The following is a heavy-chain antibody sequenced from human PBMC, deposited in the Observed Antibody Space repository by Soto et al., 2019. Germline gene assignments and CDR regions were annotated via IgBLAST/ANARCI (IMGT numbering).Heavy chain of an antibody. D-gene: IGHD6-19*01. Sequence: QVQLVQSGAEVRKPGASVQVSCKASGYTFTRYRINWVRQAPGQGLEWVGWISNYNGDTKYAEKFQGRVTLTTDTFTTTTYMDLRSLTSDDTAMYFCARGDSTGSPTGWFDPWGQGTLVTVFS. V-gene: IGHV1-18*04. CDR1: GYTFTRYR. J-gene: IGHJ5*02. CDR3: ARGDSTGSPTGWFDP. CDR2: ISNYNGDT.